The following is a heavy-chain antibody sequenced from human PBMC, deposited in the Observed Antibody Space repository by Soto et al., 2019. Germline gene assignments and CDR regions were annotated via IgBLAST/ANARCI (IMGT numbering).Heavy chain of an antibody. CDR2: IYYSGST. D-gene: IGHD3-22*01. J-gene: IGHJ4*02. Sequence: PSETLSLTCTVSGGSISSSSYYWGWIRQPPGKGLEWIGSIYYSGSTYYNPSLKSRVTISVDTSKNQFSLKLSSVTAADTAVYYCARQRLTVGPATHFDYWGQGTLVTV. V-gene: IGHV4-39*01. CDR3: ARQRLTVGPATHFDY. CDR1: GGSISSSSYY.